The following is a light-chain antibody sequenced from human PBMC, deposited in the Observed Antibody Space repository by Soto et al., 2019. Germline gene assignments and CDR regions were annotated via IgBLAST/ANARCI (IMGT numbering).Light chain of an antibody. CDR1: SSDVGSYNL. CDR2: EVS. V-gene: IGLV2-23*02. Sequence: QSVLTQPASVSGSPGQSITISCTGTSSDVGSYNLVSWYQQHPGKAPKLMIYEVSKRPSGVSNRFSGSKSGNTASLTISGLQAEDEAEYYCCSYAGSSTLFGGGTKVTVL. J-gene: IGLJ2*01. CDR3: CSYAGSSTL.